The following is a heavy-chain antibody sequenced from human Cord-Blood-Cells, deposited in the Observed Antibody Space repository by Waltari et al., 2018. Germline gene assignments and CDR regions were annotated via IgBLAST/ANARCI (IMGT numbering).Heavy chain of an antibody. CDR2: INHSGST. Sequence: QVQLQQWGAGLLKPSETLSLTCAVYGGSFSGYYWSWIRQPPGKGLEWLGEINHSGSTNYNPSLKSRVTISVDMSKNQFSLKLSSVTAADTAVYYCARDRARVVPAARRGIGNWFDPWGQGTLVTVSS. V-gene: IGHV4-34*01. J-gene: IGHJ5*02. CDR3: ARDRARVVPAARRGIGNWFDP. CDR1: GGSFSGYY. D-gene: IGHD2-2*01.